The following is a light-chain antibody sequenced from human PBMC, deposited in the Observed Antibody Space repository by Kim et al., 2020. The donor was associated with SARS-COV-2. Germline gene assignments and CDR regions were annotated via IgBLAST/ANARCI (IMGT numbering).Light chain of an antibody. CDR3: SSYTSSSTWV. CDR1: RSDVGGYNY. CDR2: DVS. Sequence: GQSITISCTGTRSDVGGYNYVSWYQQHPGKAPKLMIYDVSKRPSGVSNRFSGSKSGNTASLTISGLQAEDEADYYCSSYTSSSTWVFGGGTQLTVL. V-gene: IGLV2-14*04. J-gene: IGLJ3*02.